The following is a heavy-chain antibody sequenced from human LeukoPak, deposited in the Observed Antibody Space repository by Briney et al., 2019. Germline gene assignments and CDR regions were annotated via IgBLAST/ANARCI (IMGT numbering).Heavy chain of an antibody. J-gene: IGHJ3*01. Sequence: TGGSLRLSCSASGFPFNTYAIHWVRQAPGKGLEYVAGISSNGDNTDFADSAKGRFTISRDNSKSTLFLQMNSLRAEDTALYYCAKDISVGIVAEPVAMVSPLDVWGQGTMVTVSS. V-gene: IGHV3-64D*06. CDR1: GFPFNTYA. CDR3: AKDISVGIVAEPVAMVSPLDV. D-gene: IGHD2-2*01. CDR2: ISSNGDNT.